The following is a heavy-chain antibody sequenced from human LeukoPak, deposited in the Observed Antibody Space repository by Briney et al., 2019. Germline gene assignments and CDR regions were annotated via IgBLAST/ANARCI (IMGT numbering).Heavy chain of an antibody. CDR3: ATSITMVRGVPRDYYYGMDV. CDR1: GGTFSSYA. CDR2: IIPILGIA. V-gene: IGHV1-69*04. J-gene: IGHJ6*02. D-gene: IGHD3-10*01. Sequence: ASVKVSCKASGGTFSSYAISWVRQAPGQGLEWMGRIIPILGIANYAQKFQGRVTITADKSTSTAYMELSSLRSEDTAVYYCATSITMVRGVPRDYYYGMDVWGQGTTVTVSS.